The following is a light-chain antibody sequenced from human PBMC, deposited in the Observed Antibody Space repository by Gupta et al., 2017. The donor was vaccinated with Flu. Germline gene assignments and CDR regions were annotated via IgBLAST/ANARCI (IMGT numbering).Light chain of an antibody. J-gene: IGLJ1*01. CDR1: SGHSNFT. V-gene: IGLV4-69*01. Sequence: QLVLTQSPSASASLGASVTLTSTLSSGHSNFTIAWHRQQPQKGPRYLMKVNGDGGHYKGDGIPDRFSGSASGAERYLTISSLQAEDEADYYCQTWGTGFHVFGPGTKVTVL. CDR2: VNGDGGH. CDR3: QTWGTGFHV.